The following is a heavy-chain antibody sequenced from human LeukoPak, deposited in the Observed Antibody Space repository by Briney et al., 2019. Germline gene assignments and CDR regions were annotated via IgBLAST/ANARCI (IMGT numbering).Heavy chain of an antibody. Sequence: GGSLRLSCAASGFTVSSNYMSWVRQAPGKGLEWVSVIYSGGSTYYADSVKGRFTISRDNSKNTLYLQMNSLRVEDTAVYYCAREGRRSSGPFDYWGQGTLVTVSS. V-gene: IGHV3-53*01. D-gene: IGHD6-19*01. CDR3: AREGRRSSGPFDY. CDR1: GFTVSSNY. CDR2: IYSGGST. J-gene: IGHJ4*02.